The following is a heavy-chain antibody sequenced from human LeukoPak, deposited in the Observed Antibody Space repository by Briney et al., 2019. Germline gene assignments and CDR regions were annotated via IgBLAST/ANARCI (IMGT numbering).Heavy chain of an antibody. D-gene: IGHD3-9*01. CDR1: AFTFSSYG. J-gene: IGHJ4*02. Sequence: GRSLRLSCAASAFTFSSYGMQWVRQAPGEWREWVAFIRYEGSNKFYADSVRARFTISRDNSKNTLYLQMNSLRAEDTALYYCAKAAYILTGYYHFDYWGQGTLVTVSS. CDR2: IRYEGSNK. V-gene: IGHV3-30*02. CDR3: AKAAYILTGYYHFDY.